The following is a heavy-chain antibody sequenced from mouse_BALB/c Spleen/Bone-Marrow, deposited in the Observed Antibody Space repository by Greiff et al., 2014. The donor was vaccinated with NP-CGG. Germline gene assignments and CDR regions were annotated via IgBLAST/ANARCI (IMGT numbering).Heavy chain of an antibody. D-gene: IGHD2-13*01. J-gene: IGHJ2*01. V-gene: IGHV1S56*01. CDR1: GYTFTSFD. CDR2: IFPGTGTT. CDR3: ARGDYNYYFDY. Sequence: VHLVESGTELVKPGASVKLSCRASGYTFTSFDISWVRQRPDQGLEWIGWIFPGTGTTNYNEKFKDKATLTTDKSSTTAFMQLSRLTSEDSAVYFCARGDYNYYFDYWGQGTTLTVSS.